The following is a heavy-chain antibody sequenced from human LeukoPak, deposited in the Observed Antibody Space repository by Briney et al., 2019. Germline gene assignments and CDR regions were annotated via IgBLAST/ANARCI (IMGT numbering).Heavy chain of an antibody. Sequence: GGSLRLSCVGSGFTFSTSWMNWVRQAPGKGLEWVANIKQDGSEKYYVDSVKGRFTISRDNARNSLYLQMNSLRAEDTAVYYCARDFRDSSGYFKPEYAFDIWGQGTMVTVSS. CDR2: IKQDGSEK. V-gene: IGHV3-7*01. J-gene: IGHJ3*02. CDR3: ARDFRDSSGYFKPEYAFDI. D-gene: IGHD3-22*01. CDR1: GFTFSTSW.